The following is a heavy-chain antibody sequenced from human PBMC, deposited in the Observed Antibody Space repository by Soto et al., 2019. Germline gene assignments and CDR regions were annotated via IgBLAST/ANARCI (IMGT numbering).Heavy chain of an antibody. D-gene: IGHD5-12*01. CDR2: GRGKSNTYST. J-gene: IGHJ4*02. CDR1: GFTFSDYT. Sequence: EVQVVESGGGLVQPGGSLRLSCAASGFTFSDYTMDWVRQAPGKGLEWVGRGRGKSNTYSTEYAASVKGRFTISREDLKNSVYLQMNSRKTEDTAMYYCAVDTVGTGSYWGQGTLVTVSS. CDR3: AVDTVGTGSY. V-gene: IGHV3-72*01.